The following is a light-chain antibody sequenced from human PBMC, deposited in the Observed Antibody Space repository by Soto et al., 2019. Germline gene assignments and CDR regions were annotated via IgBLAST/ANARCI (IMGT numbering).Light chain of an antibody. J-gene: IGKJ2*01. CDR1: QSVGSN. V-gene: IGKV3-15*01. Sequence: RASQSVGSNIAWYQQKPGQSPRLLVYEASTRATAIPARCSGSGSETEFTLTVNTLQPEDLAVYYCQQYSQWPSYTFGQGTKVDI. CDR2: EAS. CDR3: QQYSQWPSYT.